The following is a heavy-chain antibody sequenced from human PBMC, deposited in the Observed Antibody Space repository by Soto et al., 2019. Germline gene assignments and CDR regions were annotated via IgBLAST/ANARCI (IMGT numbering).Heavy chain of an antibody. CDR3: ARRDCGSGTNSEFGATDFAS. Sequence: PGGSLRLSCAASGVTFGNYDMSWVRQAPGKGLEWVSGVSSSGRSTNYADSVKGRFTISRDNPKNTLYLQMSSLSAADTAVYYCARRDCGSGTNSEFGATDFASRRQGNPVTGSS. J-gene: IGHJ4*02. CDR2: VSSSGRST. D-gene: IGHD2-21*01. CDR1: GVTFGNYD. V-gene: IGHV3-23*01.